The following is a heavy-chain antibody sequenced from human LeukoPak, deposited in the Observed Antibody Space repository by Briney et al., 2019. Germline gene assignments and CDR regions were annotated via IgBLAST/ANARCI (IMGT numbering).Heavy chain of an antibody. Sequence: GGAPRLSCAASRFTSSSYVMSWVRPAPGKGREWVSSISRSAGATYYADSVKGRFTISRDNSRNTLSLHMNSLRAEDTAVYYCAKGVYYDILTGYYNSALFDYWGQGTLVTVSS. J-gene: IGHJ4*02. D-gene: IGHD3-9*01. V-gene: IGHV3-23*01. CDR2: ISRSAGAT. CDR1: RFTSSSYV. CDR3: AKGVYYDILTGYYNSALFDY.